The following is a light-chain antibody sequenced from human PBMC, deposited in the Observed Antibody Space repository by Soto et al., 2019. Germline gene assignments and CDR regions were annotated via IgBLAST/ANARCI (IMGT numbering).Light chain of an antibody. Sequence: RLPQSPSSLSASVGDTVTISCRDSQGISTYLACYQQKPGKAPTLLIFGASSLHNGVPPRFACSGSGSEFTLTIDRLQPDDFATDFWQHYTLYSAPFG. CDR1: QGISTY. CDR2: GAS. J-gene: IGKJ5*01. CDR3: QHYTLYSAP. V-gene: IGKV1-5*01.